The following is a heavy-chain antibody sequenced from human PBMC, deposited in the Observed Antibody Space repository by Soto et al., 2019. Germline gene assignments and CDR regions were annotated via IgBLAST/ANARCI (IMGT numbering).Heavy chain of an antibody. V-gene: IGHV3-30*18. D-gene: IGHD3-10*01. CDR2: ISNDGDDK. Sequence: QVQLVESEGGVVQPGRSLRLSCAASGFTFNNYGIHWVRQAPGKGLEWVAVISNDGDDKYYADSVKGRFTISRDNSRNTLYLQMNSLRPEDTAMYYCAKEGIELWSAFDYWGQGTLVTVSS. J-gene: IGHJ4*02. CDR3: AKEGIELWSAFDY. CDR1: GFTFNNYG.